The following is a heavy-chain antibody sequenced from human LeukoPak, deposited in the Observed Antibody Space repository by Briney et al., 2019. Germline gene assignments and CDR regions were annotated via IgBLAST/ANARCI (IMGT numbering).Heavy chain of an antibody. V-gene: IGHV1-2*02. J-gene: IGHJ4*02. CDR2: INPNSGDT. Sequence: ASVKVSCKASGYTFTGYYMHWVRQAPGQGLEWMGWINPNSGDTNYAQKFQGRVTMTRDTSISTAYLDLSSLKSDDTAVYYCARGTLRYFDFWGQGALVTVSS. D-gene: IGHD3-9*01. CDR1: GYTFTGYY. CDR3: ARGTLRYFDF.